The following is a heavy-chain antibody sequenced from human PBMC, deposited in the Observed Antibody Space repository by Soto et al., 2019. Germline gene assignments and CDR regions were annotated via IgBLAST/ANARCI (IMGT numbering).Heavy chain of an antibody. D-gene: IGHD2-15*01. Sequence: EVPLLESGGGLVQPGGSLRLSCAASGFTFSYYAMSWVRQAPGKGLEWVSAISGSGGSTHYADSVKGRFTISRDNSKNTLYLQMNSLRAEDTAVYYCAKWEDCSGGTCYGDSWGQGTLVTVSS. CDR2: ISGSGGST. V-gene: IGHV3-23*01. CDR1: GFTFSYYA. J-gene: IGHJ5*01. CDR3: AKWEDCSGGTCYGDS.